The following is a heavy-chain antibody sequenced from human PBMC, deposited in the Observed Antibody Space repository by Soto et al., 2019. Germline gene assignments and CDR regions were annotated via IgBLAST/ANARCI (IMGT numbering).Heavy chain of an antibody. CDR2: IKPDGSAK. V-gene: IGHV3-7*01. CDR3: ARDPVRADDYNFDF. CDR1: GIIFNSYW. Sequence: PGGSLRLSWAASGIIFNSYWAVWARSALGKGLEGVANIKPDGSAKNYVYSVKGRFTIYRDNADNSLYLQMNSLRAEDTAVYYCARDPVRADDYNFDFWGQGTLVTVSS. D-gene: IGHD4-4*01. J-gene: IGHJ4*02.